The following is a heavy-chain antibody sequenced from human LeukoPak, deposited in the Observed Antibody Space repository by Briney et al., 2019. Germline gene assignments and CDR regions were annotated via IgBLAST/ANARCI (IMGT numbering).Heavy chain of an antibody. J-gene: IGHJ5*02. CDR1: GFTFSDYY. Sequence: AGGSLRLSCAASGFTFSDYYMTWIRQSPGKGLEWVSYISSSGSHTNYADSVKGRFPISRDNAKNSLYLQMSSLRADDTAVYYCARVGVITAAGTYDLWGQGTLVTVSS. D-gene: IGHD6-13*01. CDR2: ISSSGSHT. V-gene: IGHV3-11*06. CDR3: ARVGVITAAGTYDL.